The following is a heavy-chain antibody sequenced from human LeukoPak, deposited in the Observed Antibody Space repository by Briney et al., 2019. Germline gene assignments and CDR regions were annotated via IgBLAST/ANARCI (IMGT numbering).Heavy chain of an antibody. CDR2: IIPILGIA. CDR1: GGTFSSYA. CDR3: ARALDIVVVPAAHTSYYYYYMDV. D-gene: IGHD2-2*03. Sequence: SVKVSCKASGGTFSSYAISWVRQAPGQGLEWMGRIIPILGIANYAQKFQGRVTITTDESTSTAYMELSSLRSEDTAVYYCARALDIVVVPAAHTSYYYYYMDVWGKGTTVTVSS. V-gene: IGHV1-69*04. J-gene: IGHJ6*03.